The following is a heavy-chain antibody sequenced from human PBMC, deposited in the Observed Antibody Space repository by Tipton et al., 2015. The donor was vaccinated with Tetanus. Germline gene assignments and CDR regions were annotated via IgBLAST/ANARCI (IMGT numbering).Heavy chain of an antibody. CDR3: ARLSSNANDAHAFDI. D-gene: IGHD3-16*01. Sequence: TLSLTCTVSGGSISSFNYYWGWIRQPPGKGLEWIGSIYYSGNTYYNPSLTSRVTMSVDTSKIQFSLKMSSVTAADTAMYYCARLSSNANDAHAFDIWGQGTMVTVSS. CDR2: IYYSGNT. CDR1: GGSISSFNYY. J-gene: IGHJ3*02. V-gene: IGHV4-39*01.